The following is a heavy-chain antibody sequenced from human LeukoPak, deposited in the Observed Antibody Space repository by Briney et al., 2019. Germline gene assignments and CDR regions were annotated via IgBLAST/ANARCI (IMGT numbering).Heavy chain of an antibody. D-gene: IGHD2-15*01. V-gene: IGHV3-7*01. CDR2: IKQDGSEK. CDR1: GFTFSSYW. J-gene: IGHJ6*02. Sequence: GGSLRLSCAASGFTFSSYWMSWVRQAPGKGLGWVANIKQDGSEKYYVDSVKGRFTIPRDNAKNSLYLQMNSLRAEDTAVYYCARDGSARGYCSGGSCYSGLNYYGMDVWGQGTTVTVSS. CDR3: ARDGSARGYCSGGSCYSGLNYYGMDV.